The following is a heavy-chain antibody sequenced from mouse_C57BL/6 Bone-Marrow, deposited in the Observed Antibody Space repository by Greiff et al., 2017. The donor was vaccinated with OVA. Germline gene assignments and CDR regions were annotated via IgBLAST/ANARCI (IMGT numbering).Heavy chain of an antibody. CDR3: ARDYYSNYGGFAY. Sequence: QVQLQQPGAELVKPGASVKLSCKASGYTFTSYWMQWVKQRPGQGLEWIGEIDPSDSYTNYNQKFKGKATLTVDTSSSTAYMQLSSLTSEDSAVYYCARDYYSNYGGFAYWGQGTLVTVSA. V-gene: IGHV1-50*01. CDR1: GYTFTSYW. J-gene: IGHJ3*01. D-gene: IGHD2-5*01. CDR2: IDPSDSYT.